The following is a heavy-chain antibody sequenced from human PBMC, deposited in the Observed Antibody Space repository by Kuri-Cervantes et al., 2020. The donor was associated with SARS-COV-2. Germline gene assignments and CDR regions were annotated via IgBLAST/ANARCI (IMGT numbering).Heavy chain of an antibody. Sequence: LSLTCAASGFTFSSYGMHWVRQAPGKGLEWVSSISSSSSYIYYADSVKGRFTISRDNAKNSLYLQMNSLRAEDTAVYYCARELGGGSVWGQGTLVTVSS. CDR3: ARELGGGSV. J-gene: IGHJ4*02. CDR1: GFTFSSYG. CDR2: ISSSSSYI. D-gene: IGHD2-15*01. V-gene: IGHV3-21*01.